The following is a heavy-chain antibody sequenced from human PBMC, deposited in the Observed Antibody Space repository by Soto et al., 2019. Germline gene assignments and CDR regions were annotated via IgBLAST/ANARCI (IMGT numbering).Heavy chain of an antibody. CDR3: ARGRADCSDGSWYYYYMDV. CDR2: ISSSSSTI. D-gene: IGHD2-15*01. CDR1: GFTFSSYS. V-gene: IGHV3-48*01. J-gene: IGHJ6*03. Sequence: EVQLVESGGGLVQPGGSLRLSCAASGFTFSSYSMNWVRQAPGKGLEWVSYISSSSSTIYYADSVKGRFTISRDNAKNSLSLQINSLRAEDTAVYYCARGRADCSDGSWYYYYMDVWGKGTTVTVAS.